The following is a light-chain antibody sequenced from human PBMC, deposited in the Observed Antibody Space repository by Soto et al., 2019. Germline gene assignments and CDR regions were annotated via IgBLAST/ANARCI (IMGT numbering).Light chain of an antibody. CDR3: QQNNKWPPVT. V-gene: IGKV3-15*01. J-gene: IGKJ4*01. CDR1: QTISTD. Sequence: EVVMTQSPATVSVFPGEGVTLSCRASQTISTDLAWYQQKPGQAPRLLIYGASTRATGVPDRFSGGGSGTVFTLTISSLQSEDFAFYYCQQNNKWPPVTFGGGTKVDIK. CDR2: GAS.